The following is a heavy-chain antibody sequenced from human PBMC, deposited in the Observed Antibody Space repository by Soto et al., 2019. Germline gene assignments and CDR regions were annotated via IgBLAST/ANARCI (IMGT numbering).Heavy chain of an antibody. Sequence: ASVKVSCKASGYTFTSYDINWVRQATGQGLEWMGWMNPNSGNTGYAQKFQGRVTMTRNTPISTAYMELSSLRSEDTAVYYCARGYDFWSGYYYYYYYYMDVWGKGTTVTVSS. D-gene: IGHD3-3*01. CDR1: GYTFTSYD. CDR3: ARGYDFWSGYYYYYYYYMDV. V-gene: IGHV1-8*01. CDR2: MNPNSGNT. J-gene: IGHJ6*03.